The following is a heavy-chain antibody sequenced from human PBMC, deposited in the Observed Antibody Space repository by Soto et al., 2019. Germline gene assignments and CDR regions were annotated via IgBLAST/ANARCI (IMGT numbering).Heavy chain of an antibody. J-gene: IGHJ2*01. CDR3: ARLSPDIVLMVYAPNWYFDL. D-gene: IGHD2-8*01. CDR2: IYYSGTT. CDR1: GGSISSSSYY. V-gene: IGHV4-39*01. Sequence: QLQLQESGPGLVKPSETLSLTCTVSGGSISSSSYYWGWIRQPPGKGLEWLGSIYYSGTTYYNPSLKSRVTISVDTSKNQFSLKLSSVTAADTAVYYCARLSPDIVLMVYAPNWYFDLWGRGTLVTVSS.